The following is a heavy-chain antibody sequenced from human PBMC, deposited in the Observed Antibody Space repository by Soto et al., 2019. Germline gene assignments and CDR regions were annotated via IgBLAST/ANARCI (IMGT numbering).Heavy chain of an antibody. V-gene: IGHV1-69*12. D-gene: IGHD2-21*01. CDR1: GGTFSSYA. Sequence: QVQLVQSGAEVKKPGSSVKVSCKASGGTFSSYAISCVRQAPGQGLEWMGGIIPIFGTANYAQKFQGRVTITADESTSTAYRELSSLRSEDTAVYYCARVHIVVTRGAFDIWGQGTMVTVSS. J-gene: IGHJ3*02. CDR2: IIPIFGTA. CDR3: ARVHIVVTRGAFDI.